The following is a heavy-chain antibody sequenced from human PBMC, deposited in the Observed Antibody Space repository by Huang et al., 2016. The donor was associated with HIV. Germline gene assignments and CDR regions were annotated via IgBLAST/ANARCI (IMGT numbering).Heavy chain of an antibody. J-gene: IGHJ4*02. V-gene: IGHV3-49*03. CDR3: TRVVYSGGYYGFFDY. D-gene: IGHD1-26*01. CDR1: GFTFGGYA. CDR2: IRSKAHGGTT. Sequence: EVQLVESGGGLVQPGRSLRLSCTASGFTFGGYAMSWFRQVPGKELEWVGFIRSKAHGGTTEYAASVKDSFTISRDDSKSVAYLQMNSLKTEDTAMYYCTRVVYSGGYYGFFDYWGPGSLVTVSS.